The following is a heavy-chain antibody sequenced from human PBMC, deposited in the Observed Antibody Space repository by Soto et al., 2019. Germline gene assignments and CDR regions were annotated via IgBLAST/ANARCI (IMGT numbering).Heavy chain of an antibody. J-gene: IGHJ4*02. CDR1: GFTFSSYG. CDR2: ISYDGSNK. Sequence: PGGSLRLSCAASGFTFSSYGMHWVRQAPGKGLEWVAVISYDGSNKYYADSVKGRFTISRDNSKNTLYLQMNSLRAEDTAVYYCAKGLTIFGVVSQQIHFDYWGQGTLVTVSS. D-gene: IGHD3-3*01. CDR3: AKGLTIFGVVSQQIHFDY. V-gene: IGHV3-30*18.